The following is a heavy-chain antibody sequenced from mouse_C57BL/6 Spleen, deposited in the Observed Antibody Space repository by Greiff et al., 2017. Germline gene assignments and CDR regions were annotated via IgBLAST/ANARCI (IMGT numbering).Heavy chain of an antibody. J-gene: IGHJ4*01. CDR3: AKRDYDEKNYGAMDY. V-gene: IGHV2-5*01. Sequence: QVQLKQSGPGLVQPSQSLSITCTVSGFSLTSYGLHWVRQSPGKGLEWLGVIWRGGSTDYNAAFMSRLSITKDNSKSQVFFKMNSLQADDTAIYYCAKRDYDEKNYGAMDYWGQGTSVTVSS. CDR1: GFSLTSYG. D-gene: IGHD2-4*01. CDR2: IWRGGST.